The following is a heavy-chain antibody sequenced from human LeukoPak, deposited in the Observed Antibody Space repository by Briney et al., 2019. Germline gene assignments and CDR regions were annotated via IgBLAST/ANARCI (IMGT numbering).Heavy chain of an antibody. D-gene: IGHD6-25*01. CDR1: GGSFSGHY. V-gene: IGHV4-34*01. Sequence: PSETLSLTCAVYGGSFSGHYWTWIRRSPGKGLEWIGESTHSGSTNYNPSLKSRLTISVDTFKNQFSLKLTSVSAADTAVYHCARGRTGAAALDFWGPGTLVTVSS. J-gene: IGHJ4*02. CDR3: ARGRTGAAALDF. CDR2: STHSGST.